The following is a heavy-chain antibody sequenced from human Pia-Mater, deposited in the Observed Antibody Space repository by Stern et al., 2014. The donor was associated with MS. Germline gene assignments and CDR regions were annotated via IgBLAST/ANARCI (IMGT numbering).Heavy chain of an antibody. D-gene: IGHD3-3*01. CDR3: ARGGSFDFWSGYPFDP. J-gene: IGHJ5*02. CDR2: IYYRGST. CDR1: GGSITDGDHY. V-gene: IGHV4-30-4*01. Sequence: QVKLQQSGPGLVKPSQTLPLTCTVSGGSITDGDHYWSWIRQPPGKGLEWIGDIYYRGSTFYTTALKSRLIISIDTSKNQFSLKLSSVTAADTAVYYCARGGSFDFWSGYPFDPWGQGTLVTVSS.